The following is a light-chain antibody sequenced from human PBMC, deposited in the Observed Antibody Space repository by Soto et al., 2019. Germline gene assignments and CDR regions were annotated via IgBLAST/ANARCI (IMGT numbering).Light chain of an antibody. CDR1: QTISSW. CDR2: KAS. J-gene: IGKJ1*01. CDR3: QHYNNYSGA. Sequence: DIQMTQSPSTLSGSVGDRVTITCRASQTISSWLAWYQQKPGKAPKLLIYKASTLKSGVPSRFSGSGSGTEFTLTISSLQPDDFASYYCQHYNNYSGAFGQGTKVELK. V-gene: IGKV1-5*03.